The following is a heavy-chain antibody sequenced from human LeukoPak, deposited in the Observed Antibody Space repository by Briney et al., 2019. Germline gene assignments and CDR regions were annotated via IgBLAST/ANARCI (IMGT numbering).Heavy chain of an antibody. CDR2: IYSGGST. CDR3: ARRYSSGWWIDY. Sequence: GGSLILSCAASGFTVSSNYMNWVRQAPGKGLEWVSVIYSGGSTYYADSVKGRFTISRDNSKNTLYLQMNTLRAEDTAVYYCARRYSSGWWIDYWGQGTLVTVSS. V-gene: IGHV3-53*01. J-gene: IGHJ4*02. D-gene: IGHD6-19*01. CDR1: GFTVSSNY.